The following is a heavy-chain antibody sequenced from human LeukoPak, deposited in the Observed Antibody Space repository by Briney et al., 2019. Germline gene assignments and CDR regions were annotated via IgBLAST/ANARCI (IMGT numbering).Heavy chain of an antibody. CDR1: GFTFSNHD. J-gene: IGHJ6*02. V-gene: IGHV3-23*01. CDR3: AKVIGYSYGSYYYGMDV. CDR2: ISGSGGST. Sequence: AGGSLRLSCAASGFTFSNHDMSWVRQAPGKGLEWVSAISGSGGSTYYADSVKGRFTISRDNSKNTLYLQMNSLRAEDAAVYYCAKVIGYSYGSYYYGMDVWGQGTTVTVSS. D-gene: IGHD5-18*01.